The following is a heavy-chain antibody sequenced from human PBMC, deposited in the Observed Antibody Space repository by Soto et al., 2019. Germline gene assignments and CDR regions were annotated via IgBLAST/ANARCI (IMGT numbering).Heavy chain of an antibody. V-gene: IGHV4-31*11. J-gene: IGHJ3*02. Sequence: SDTLSLTCALSGCSISSSGYYWFLIRKLPGRGLEWIGYVYYSGSTYYNPSLKSRATISVDPSKNQFSLKLNSVTAADTAVYYCARDMGYDILTGYYKAFHIWGQGTMVT. CDR2: VYYSGST. D-gene: IGHD3-9*01. CDR1: GCSISSSGYY. CDR3: ARDMGYDILTGYYKAFHI.